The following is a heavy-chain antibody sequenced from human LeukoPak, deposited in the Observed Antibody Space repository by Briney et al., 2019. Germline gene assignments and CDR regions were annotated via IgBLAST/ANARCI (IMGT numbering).Heavy chain of an antibody. Sequence: RASVKVSCMASGYTFTPYGVSWVPQAPGQGLEWMGWISTSNRNTNYAQKFQDRVTMTTDTSTTTAYMQQTSLRSDDTAVYYCARDGGRANSFYFDYWGQGTLVTVSS. CDR3: ARDGGRANSFYFDY. J-gene: IGHJ4*02. CDR2: ISTSNRNT. D-gene: IGHD1/OR15-1a*01. V-gene: IGHV1-18*01. CDR1: GYTFTPYG.